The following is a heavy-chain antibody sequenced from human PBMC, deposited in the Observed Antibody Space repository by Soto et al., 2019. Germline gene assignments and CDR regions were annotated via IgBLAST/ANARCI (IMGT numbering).Heavy chain of an antibody. CDR1: GGSISSDDYY. D-gene: IGHD6-6*01. V-gene: IGHV4-30-4*01. J-gene: IGHJ4*02. Sequence: QVQLQESGPGLVKPSQTLTLTCTVSGGSISSDDYYWSWIRQPPGKGLEWIGHIYYSGRTYYNPALKSRPTISVDTSKNQFSLKLSSVSAADTAVYFCAGDRSNSPDYFDYWGQGTLVTVSS. CDR3: AGDRSNSPDYFDY. CDR2: IYYSGRT.